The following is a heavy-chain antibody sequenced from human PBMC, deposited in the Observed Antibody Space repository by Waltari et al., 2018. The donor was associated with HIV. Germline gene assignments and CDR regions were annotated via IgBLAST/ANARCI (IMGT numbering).Heavy chain of an antibody. CDR1: GFTVSSNY. CDR2: IYSGGST. V-gene: IGHV3-53*01. Sequence: DVQLVESGGGLIQPGGSLRLSCAASGFTVSSNYMSWVRQAPGMGLEWVSVIYSGGSTYYADSVKRRFTITRDNSKNTLYLQMNSLRAEDTAVYYCARGVLFYGMDVWGQGTTVTVSS. J-gene: IGHJ6*02. CDR3: ARGVLFYGMDV.